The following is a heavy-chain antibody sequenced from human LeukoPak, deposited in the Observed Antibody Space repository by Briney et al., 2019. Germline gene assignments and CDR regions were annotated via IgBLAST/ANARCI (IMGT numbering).Heavy chain of an antibody. Sequence: SETLSLTCTVSGGSISSYYWSWIRQPPGKGLEWIGYIYYSGSTNYNPSLKSRVTISVDTSKNQFSLKLSSVTAADTAVYYCARGGSSTSCRSCEGDVYYYYYYMDVWGKGTTVTVSS. V-gene: IGHV4-59*01. CDR2: IYYSGST. J-gene: IGHJ6*03. D-gene: IGHD2-2*01. CDR1: GGSISSYY. CDR3: ARGGSSTSCRSCEGDVYYYYYYMDV.